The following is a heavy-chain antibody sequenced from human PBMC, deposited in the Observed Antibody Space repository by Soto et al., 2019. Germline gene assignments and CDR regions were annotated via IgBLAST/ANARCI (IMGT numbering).Heavy chain of an antibody. CDR3: ARLGFPGAIYFDS. Sequence: GEPLKISCKGSGYNFTTFWIGWERQMPGKVLEWMGIIYPGDSETKYSPDFEGQVTISADRSTNTAYLQWRSLRASDTAMYYCARLGFPGAIYFDSWGLGXLVTVYS. J-gene: IGHJ4*02. CDR1: GYNFTTFW. V-gene: IGHV5-51*01. CDR2: IYPGDSET.